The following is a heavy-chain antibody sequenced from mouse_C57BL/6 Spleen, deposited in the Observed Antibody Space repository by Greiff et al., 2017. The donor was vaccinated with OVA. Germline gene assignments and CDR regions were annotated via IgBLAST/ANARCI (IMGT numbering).Heavy chain of an antibody. CDR1: GYAFRSSW. CDR3: ARSGIYYDYDGFDY. CDR2: IYPGDGDT. D-gene: IGHD2-4*01. Sequence: VQLQQSGPELVKPGASVKISCKASGYAFRSSWMNWVKQRPGKGLEWIGRIYPGDGDTNYNGKFKGKATLTADKSSSTAYMQLSSLTSEDSAVYFCARSGIYYDYDGFDYWGQGTTLTVSS. J-gene: IGHJ2*01. V-gene: IGHV1-82*01.